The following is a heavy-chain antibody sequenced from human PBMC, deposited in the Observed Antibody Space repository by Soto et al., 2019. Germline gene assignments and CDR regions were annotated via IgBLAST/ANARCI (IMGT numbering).Heavy chain of an antibody. CDR1: GGSISSSSYY. CDR3: ARHVTIFGVVHFDY. Sequence: SETLSLTCPVSGGSISSSSYYWGWIRQPPGKGLEWIGSIYYSGSTYYNPSLKSRVTISVDTSKNQFSLKLSSVTAADTAVYYCARHVTIFGVVHFDYWGQGTLVTVSS. D-gene: IGHD3-3*01. J-gene: IGHJ4*02. CDR2: IYYSGST. V-gene: IGHV4-39*01.